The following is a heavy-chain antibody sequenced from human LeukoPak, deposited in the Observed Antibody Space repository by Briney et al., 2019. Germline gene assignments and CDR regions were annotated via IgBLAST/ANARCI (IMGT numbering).Heavy chain of an antibody. CDR3: ARGGDWFSDY. CDR1: GGSISSYY. D-gene: IGHD2-21*01. V-gene: IGHV4-4*07. J-gene: IGHJ4*02. Sequence: SETLSLTCTVSGGSISSYYWSWIRQPAGKGLGWIGRIYTSGSTNYNPSLKSRVTMSVDTSKNQFSLKLSSVTAADTAVYYCARGGDWFSDYWGQGTLVTVSS. CDR2: IYTSGST.